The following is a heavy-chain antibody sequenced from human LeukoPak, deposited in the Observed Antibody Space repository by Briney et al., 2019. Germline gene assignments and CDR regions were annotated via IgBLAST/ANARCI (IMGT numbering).Heavy chain of an antibody. CDR1: GYSFTSYW. D-gene: IGHD2-15*01. J-gene: IGHJ6*02. Sequence: GESLKISCKGSGYSFTSYWISWVRQMPGKGLEWMGIIYPGDSDTRYSPSFQGQVTISADKSISTAYLQWSSLKASDTAMYYCARLPLGGINSDYYYGMDVWGQGTTVTVSS. CDR3: ARLPLGGINSDYYYGMDV. CDR2: IYPGDSDT. V-gene: IGHV5-51*01.